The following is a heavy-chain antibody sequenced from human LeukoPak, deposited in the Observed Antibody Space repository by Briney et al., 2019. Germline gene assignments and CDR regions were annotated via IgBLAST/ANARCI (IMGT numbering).Heavy chain of an antibody. Sequence: GGSLRLSCAASGFTFSNYGMHWVRQAPGKGLAWVAFIRLDGSNKYYADSLKGRFTISRDNSKNTLYLQMNSLRAEDTAVYYCARNVLRFLEWSSAIDPWGQGTLVTVSS. CDR2: IRLDGSNK. J-gene: IGHJ5*02. D-gene: IGHD3-3*01. CDR1: GFTFSNYG. CDR3: ARNVLRFLEWSSAIDP. V-gene: IGHV3-30*02.